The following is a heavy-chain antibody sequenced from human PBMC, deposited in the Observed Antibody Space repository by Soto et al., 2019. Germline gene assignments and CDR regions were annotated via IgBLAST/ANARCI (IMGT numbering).Heavy chain of an antibody. J-gene: IGHJ4*01. D-gene: IGHD3-10*01. CDR1: GYSFTTYW. CDR2: IYPGYSDT. V-gene: IGHV5-51*01. Sequence: PGESLKISCKGSGYSFTTYWIDWVRQMPGKGLEWVGIIYPGYSDTRYSPSFEGHVTISVDKSISNAFLQWNSLKASDNAIYYCARHSTSAPKDYWGQGTLVTVSS. CDR3: ARHSTSAPKDY.